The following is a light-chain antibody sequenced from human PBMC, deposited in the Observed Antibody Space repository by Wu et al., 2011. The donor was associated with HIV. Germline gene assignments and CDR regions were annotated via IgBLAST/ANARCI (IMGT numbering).Light chain of an antibody. CDR2: EAS. CDR3: QQRGDWPLT. CDR1: QSVTSH. Sequence: TLSCRASQSVTSHLAWHQQKPGQAPTLLIYEASNRATGIPARFSGGGSGTDFTLTISSLEPDDSAVYYCQQRGDWPLTFGQGTRLEIK. V-gene: IGKV3-11*01. J-gene: IGKJ5*01.